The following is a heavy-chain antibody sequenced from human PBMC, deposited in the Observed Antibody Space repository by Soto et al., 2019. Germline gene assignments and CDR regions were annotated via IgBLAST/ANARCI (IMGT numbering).Heavy chain of an antibody. CDR3: ARISCGGDCYSDYFDY. J-gene: IGHJ4*02. D-gene: IGHD2-21*02. V-gene: IGHV1-2*04. Sequence: ASVNVSCKXSGYTFTGYYMHWVRQAPGQGLEWMGWINPNSGGTNYAQKFQGWVTMTRDTSISTAYMELSRLRSDDTAVYYCARISCGGDCYSDYFDYWGQGTLVTVSS. CDR2: INPNSGGT. CDR1: GYTFTGYY.